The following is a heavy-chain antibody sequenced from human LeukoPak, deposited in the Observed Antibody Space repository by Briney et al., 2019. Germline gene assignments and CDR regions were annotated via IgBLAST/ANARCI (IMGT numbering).Heavy chain of an antibody. V-gene: IGHV4-4*07. Sequence: PSETLSLTCTVSGGSIDSYHWSWIRHPAGRGLEWIGRIYTSGSTNYNPSLKSRVTMSVDTSKNQFSLKLSSVTAADTAVYYCARVAQKLERIALAATSEWRANWYFDLWGRGTLVTVSS. CDR1: GGSIDSYH. D-gene: IGHD6-19*01. CDR2: IYTSGST. CDR3: ARVAQKLERIALAATSEWRANWYFDL. J-gene: IGHJ2*01.